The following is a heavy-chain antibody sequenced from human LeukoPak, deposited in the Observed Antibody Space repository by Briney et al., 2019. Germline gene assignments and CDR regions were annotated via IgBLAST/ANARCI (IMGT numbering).Heavy chain of an antibody. V-gene: IGHV3-23*01. D-gene: IGHD1-26*01. J-gene: IGHJ6*02. Sequence: GGSLRLSCAGSGFTFSSYAMSWVRQAPGKGLEWVSTISGRGGAGTSYAASVVDRFTVSRDNSRNTLYLPMNSLRAEDTAVYYCVKDRGGSPFYGMDVWGQGTTVTVSS. CDR2: ISGRGGAGT. CDR1: GFTFSSYA. CDR3: VKDRGGSPFYGMDV.